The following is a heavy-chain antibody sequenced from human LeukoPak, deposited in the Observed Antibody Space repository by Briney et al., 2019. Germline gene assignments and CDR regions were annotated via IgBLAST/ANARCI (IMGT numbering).Heavy chain of an antibody. D-gene: IGHD5-18*01. J-gene: IGHJ4*02. V-gene: IGHV4-59*01. CDR3: ARDRGDTAFDY. CDR2: IYYSGST. CDR1: GGSISSYY. Sequence: SSETLSLTCTVSGGSISSYYWSWIRQPPGKGLEWIGYIYYSGSTNYNPSLKSRVTISVDTSKNQFSLKLSSVTAADTAVYYCARDRGDTAFDYWGQGTLVTVSS.